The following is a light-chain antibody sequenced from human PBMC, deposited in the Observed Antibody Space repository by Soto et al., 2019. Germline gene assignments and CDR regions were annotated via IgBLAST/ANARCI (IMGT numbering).Light chain of an antibody. V-gene: IGKV1-12*01. J-gene: IGKJ4*01. CDR2: AAS. CDR3: QQANSFPLT. CDR1: QGISSR. Sequence: DIQMTQSPSSVSASVGDRVTITCRASQGISSRLAWYQQKPGKAPNLLIYAASNLQSGVPSRFRGSGSETDFTLTSGSLQPEDFATYYCQQANSFPLTFGGGTKVEIK.